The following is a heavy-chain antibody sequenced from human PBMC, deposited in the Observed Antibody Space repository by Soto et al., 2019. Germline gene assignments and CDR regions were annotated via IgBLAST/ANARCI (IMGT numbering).Heavy chain of an antibody. J-gene: IGHJ4*02. CDR1: GGTISSGGYS. CDR2: IYHSGST. D-gene: IGHD3-10*01. CDR3: ASASLTMVRGVIDGIVY. Sequence: PSETLSLTCAVSGGTISSGGYSWSWIRQPPGKGLEWIGYIYHSGSTYYNPSLKSRVTISVDRSKNQFSLKLSSVTAADTAVYYCASASLTMVRGVIDGIVYWGQGTLVTVSS. V-gene: IGHV4-30-2*01.